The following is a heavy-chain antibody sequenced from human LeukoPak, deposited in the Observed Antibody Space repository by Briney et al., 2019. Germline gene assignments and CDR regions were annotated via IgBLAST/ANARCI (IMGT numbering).Heavy chain of an antibody. J-gene: IGHJ3*02. CDR2: INPNSGGT. Sequence: GASVKVSCKASGYTFTGYYIHWVRQAPGQGLELMGWINPNSGGTKYAQNFQGRVTMTRDTSITTAYMELSTLRSDDTAVYYCPSYYTILPGYYNSDAFDIWGQGTMVTVSS. CDR1: GYTFTGYY. D-gene: IGHD3-9*01. CDR3: PSYYTILPGYYNSDAFDI. V-gene: IGHV1-2*02.